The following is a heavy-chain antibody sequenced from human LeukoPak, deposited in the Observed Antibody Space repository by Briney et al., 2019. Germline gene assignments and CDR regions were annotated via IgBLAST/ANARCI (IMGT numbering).Heavy chain of an antibody. Sequence: SETLSLTCAVYGGSFSGYYWSWIRQPPGKGLEWIGEINHSGSTNYNPSLKSRVTISVDTSKNQFSLKLSSVTAADTAVYYCARGGSGSYYRRGYFDYWGQGTLVTVSS. CDR3: ARGGSGSYYRRGYFDY. D-gene: IGHD3-10*01. J-gene: IGHJ4*02. CDR1: GGSFSGYY. CDR2: INHSGST. V-gene: IGHV4-34*01.